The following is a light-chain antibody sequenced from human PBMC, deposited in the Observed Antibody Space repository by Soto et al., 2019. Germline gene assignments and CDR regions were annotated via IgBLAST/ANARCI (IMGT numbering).Light chain of an antibody. V-gene: IGKV1-5*01. CDR3: QHYNPYSSVT. J-gene: IGKJ5*01. CDR2: DAS. Sequence: DIQMTQSPSTLSASIGDRVTITCRASQSISSWLAWYQQEPGKAPKLLIYDASSLRSGVPSRFSGSGSGTEFTLTISSLQPDDFATYYCQHYNPYSSVTFGKGTRLEIK. CDR1: QSISSW.